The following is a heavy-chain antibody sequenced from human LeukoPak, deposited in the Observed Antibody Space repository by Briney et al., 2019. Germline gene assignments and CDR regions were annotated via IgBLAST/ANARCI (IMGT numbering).Heavy chain of an antibody. CDR3: ARSRRGYVDH. J-gene: IGHJ4*02. D-gene: IGHD2-2*01. CDR2: IYYSGST. V-gene: IGHV4-59*01. CDR1: GGSISSYY. Sequence: SETLSLTCTVSGGSISSYYWSWIRQPPGKGLEWIGYIYYSGSTNYNPSLKSRVTISVDTSKNQFSLKLSSVTAADTAVYYCARSRRGYVDHWGQGTLVTVSS.